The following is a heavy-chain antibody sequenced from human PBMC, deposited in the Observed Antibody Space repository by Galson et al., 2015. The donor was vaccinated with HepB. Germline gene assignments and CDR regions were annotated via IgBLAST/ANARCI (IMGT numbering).Heavy chain of an antibody. D-gene: IGHD6-13*01. Sequence: SLRLSCAASGFTFSSYGMHWVRQAPGKGLEWVAVIWYDGSNKYYADSVKGRFTISRDNSKNTLYLQMNSLRAEDTAVYYCARDLYSSSWYGRGCDYWGQGTLVTVSS. CDR1: GFTFSSYG. CDR3: ARDLYSSSWYGRGCDY. J-gene: IGHJ4*02. CDR2: IWYDGSNK. V-gene: IGHV3-33*01.